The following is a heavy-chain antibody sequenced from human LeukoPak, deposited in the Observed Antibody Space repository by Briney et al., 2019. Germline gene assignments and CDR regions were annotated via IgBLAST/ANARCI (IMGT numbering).Heavy chain of an antibody. Sequence: GGPLRLSCAASGFTFSSYWMSWVPQAPGKGLQGWGNIKQEGREQYSVHSAKGRFTISRDNAENSLYLQMNSLRAEDTAVYYCARSGSGHRKNAFDIWGQGTMVTVSS. CDR3: ARSGSGHRKNAFDI. CDR1: GFTFSSYW. J-gene: IGHJ3*02. D-gene: IGHD2-15*01. CDR2: IKQEGREQ. V-gene: IGHV3-7*01.